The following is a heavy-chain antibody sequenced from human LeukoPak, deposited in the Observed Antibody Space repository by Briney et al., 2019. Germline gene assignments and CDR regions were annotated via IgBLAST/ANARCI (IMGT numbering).Heavy chain of an antibody. CDR2: TYYRSKWNN. Sequence: SQTLPLTCPISGDSVPGNIALAWNWLRQSPSRGLEWLGRTYYRSKWNNVYEVSVKSRITINPDTSKNQFSLHLNSLTPEDTAVYYCARGRNSGFDYWGQGTLVTVSS. V-gene: IGHV6-1*01. CDR3: ARGRNSGFDY. CDR1: GDSVPGNIALA. J-gene: IGHJ4*02. D-gene: IGHD2/OR15-2a*01.